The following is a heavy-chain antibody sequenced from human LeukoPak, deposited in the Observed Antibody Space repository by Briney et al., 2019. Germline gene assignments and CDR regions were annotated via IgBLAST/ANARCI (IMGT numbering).Heavy chain of an antibody. V-gene: IGHV4-4*02. CDR3: ARQVNGAVAGKGGFDY. D-gene: IGHD6-19*01. Sequence: PSETLSLTCAVSGASISSSNWWSWVRQPPGKGLEWIGEIYLSGSTNYNPSLKSRVTISEDKSKNQFSLKLSSVTAADTAVYYCARQVNGAVAGKGGFDYWGQGTLVTVSS. CDR1: GASISSSNW. CDR2: IYLSGST. J-gene: IGHJ4*02.